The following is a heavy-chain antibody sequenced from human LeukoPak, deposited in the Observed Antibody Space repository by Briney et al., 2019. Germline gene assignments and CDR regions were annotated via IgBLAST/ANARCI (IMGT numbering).Heavy chain of an antibody. CDR3: AKDRGQLVPKYNWFDP. D-gene: IGHD6-6*01. J-gene: IGHJ5*02. Sequence: PGGSLRLPCAASGFTFSSYAMNWVRQAPGKGLEWVSAISSSGSSTYYADSVKGRFTISRDNSKNTLYLQMNSLRAEDTAVYYCAKDRGQLVPKYNWFDPWGQGTLVTVSS. CDR1: GFTFSSYA. V-gene: IGHV3-23*01. CDR2: ISSSGSST.